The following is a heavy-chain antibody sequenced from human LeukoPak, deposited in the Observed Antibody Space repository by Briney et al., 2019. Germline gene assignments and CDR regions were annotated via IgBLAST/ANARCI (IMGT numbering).Heavy chain of an antibody. CDR2: IYYSGST. Sequence: PSETLSLTCTVSGGSISPYYWGWIRQPPGQGPQWIGFIYYSGSTNYNPSLKSRVTISVDTSKNQFSLKLSAVTAADTAVYYCVGHLQHQIEGSGSYYYYYGMDVWGQGTTVTVSS. V-gene: IGHV4-59*08. D-gene: IGHD3-10*01. CDR3: VGHLQHQIEGSGSYYYYYGMDV. J-gene: IGHJ6*02. CDR1: GGSISPYY.